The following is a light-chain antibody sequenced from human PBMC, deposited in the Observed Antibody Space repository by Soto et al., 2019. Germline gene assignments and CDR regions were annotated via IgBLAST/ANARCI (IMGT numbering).Light chain of an antibody. CDR3: QQYGSSPPYT. V-gene: IGKV3-20*01. CDR1: QSVSNNY. Sequence: EVVLTQSPGTLSLSPGERATLSCRASQSVSNNYLAWYQQKPGQAPRLLIFGSSERATGIPDRFSGSGSGTDFTLTISRLEPEDFAMYYCQQYGSSPPYTFGLGTKLEIK. J-gene: IGKJ2*01. CDR2: GSS.